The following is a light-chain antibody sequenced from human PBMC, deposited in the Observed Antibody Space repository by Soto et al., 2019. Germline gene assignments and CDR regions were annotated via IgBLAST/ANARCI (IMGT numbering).Light chain of an antibody. Sequence: VLNMTPSAVRWSREERATLSCRASENVRTFVDWYQQKPGQAPRLLIYGASSRATGIPDRFSGSGSGTDFTLTISRLETEDFAVYYCQQYGSSRTWTFGKGTKVDIK. J-gene: IGKJ1*01. V-gene: IGKV3-20*01. CDR1: ENVRTF. CDR3: QQYGSSRTWT. CDR2: GAS.